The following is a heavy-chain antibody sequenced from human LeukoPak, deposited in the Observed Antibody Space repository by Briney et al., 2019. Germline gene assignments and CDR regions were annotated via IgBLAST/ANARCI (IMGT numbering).Heavy chain of an antibody. CDR1: GFTFRNAW. Sequence: GGSLRLSCAASGFTFRNAWMSWVRQAPGKGLEWVGRIKKKTEGGTTDYAAPVKGRFTIPRDDSKNTLYLQMNSLKTEDTAVYYCTTAVGGTEDFDYWGQGTLVTVSS. D-gene: IGHD1-26*01. J-gene: IGHJ4*02. CDR3: TTAVGGTEDFDY. V-gene: IGHV3-15*01. CDR2: IKKKTEGGTT.